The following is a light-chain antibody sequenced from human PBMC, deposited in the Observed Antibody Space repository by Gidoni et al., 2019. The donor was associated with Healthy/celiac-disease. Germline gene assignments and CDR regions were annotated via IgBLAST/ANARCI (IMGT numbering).Light chain of an antibody. CDR2: GAS. J-gene: IGKJ5*01. V-gene: IGKV3-20*01. Sequence: VLPQSTGTLSLSLGERATISCGASQSVSSSYLAWYQQKPGQDPRLLIYGASCSATGIPDRFSSSGSGTDFTLTISRREPEDFAVYYCQQYGSSPRFTCXXXTRLEIK. CDR3: QQYGSSPRFT. CDR1: QSVSSSY.